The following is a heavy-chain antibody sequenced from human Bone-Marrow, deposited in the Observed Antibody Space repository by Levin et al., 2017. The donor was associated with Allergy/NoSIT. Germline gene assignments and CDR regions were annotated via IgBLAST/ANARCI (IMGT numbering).Heavy chain of an antibody. Sequence: GGSLRLSCSASGFTFSSYAMHWVRQAPGKGLEYVSAISSNGGSTYYADSVKGRFTISRDNSKNTLYLQMSSLRAEDTAVYYCVKAGVWLGKVIIAFQHWGQGTLVTVSS. CDR3: VKAGVWLGKVIIAFQH. D-gene: IGHD6-19*01. CDR2: ISSNGGST. CDR1: GFTFSSYA. V-gene: IGHV3-64D*06. J-gene: IGHJ1*01.